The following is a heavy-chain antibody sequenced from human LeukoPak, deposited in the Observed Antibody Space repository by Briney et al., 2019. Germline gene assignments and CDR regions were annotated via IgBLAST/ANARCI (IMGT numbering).Heavy chain of an antibody. CDR1: GLTFSRHW. J-gene: IGHJ4*02. CDR3: ANINIGDS. Sequence: GGSLRLSCAPSGLTFSRHWMLWVRQAPGKRRVWVSHSNSNGSTTPYADSVKGRFTISRDNAQNTLYLQMNSLRAEDTAVYYCANINIGDSWGQGTLVTVSS. CDR2: SNSNGSTT. V-gene: IGHV3-74*01.